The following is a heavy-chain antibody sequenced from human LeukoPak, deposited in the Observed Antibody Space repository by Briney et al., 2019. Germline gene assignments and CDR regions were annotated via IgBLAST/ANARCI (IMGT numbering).Heavy chain of an antibody. CDR2: FDPEDGET. J-gene: IGHJ4*02. V-gene: IGHV1-24*01. Sequence: ASVKVSCKVSGYTLTGLSMHWVRQAPGKGLEWMGGFDPEDGETIYAQKFQGRVTMTEDTSTDTAYMELSSLRSEDTAVYYCATPLFGRFLEWLSPAYYFDYWGQGTLVTVSS. CDR3: ATPLFGRFLEWLSPAYYFDY. CDR1: GYTLTGLS. D-gene: IGHD3-3*01.